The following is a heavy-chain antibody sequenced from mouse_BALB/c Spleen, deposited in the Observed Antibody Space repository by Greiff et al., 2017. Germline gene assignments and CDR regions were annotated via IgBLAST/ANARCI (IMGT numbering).Heavy chain of an antibody. D-gene: IGHD1-1*01. CDR3: ARRRYYGSSYDYYAMDY. CDR1: GFNIKDTY. J-gene: IGHJ4*01. Sequence: VQLQQSGAELVKPGASVTLSCTASGFNIKDTYMHWVKQRPEQGLEWIGWIDPANGNTKYDPKFQGKATITADTSSNTAYLQLSSLTSEDTAVYYGARRRYYGSSYDYYAMDYWGQGTSVTVSS. V-gene: IGHV14-3*02. CDR2: IDPANGNT.